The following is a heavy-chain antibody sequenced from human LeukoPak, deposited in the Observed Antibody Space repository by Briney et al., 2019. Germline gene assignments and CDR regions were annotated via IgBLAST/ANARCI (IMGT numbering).Heavy chain of an antibody. CDR2: IYYSGST. D-gene: IGHD3-9*01. CDR1: GGSISSYY. J-gene: IGHJ4*02. CDR3: ARLRYFDWLRGGYFDY. Sequence: PSETLSLTCTVSGGSISSYYWSWIRQPAGKGLEWSGYIYYSGSTNYNPSLKSRVTISVDPSKNQFSLKLSSVTAADTAVYYCARLRYFDWLRGGYFDYWGQGTLVTVSS. V-gene: IGHV4-59*08.